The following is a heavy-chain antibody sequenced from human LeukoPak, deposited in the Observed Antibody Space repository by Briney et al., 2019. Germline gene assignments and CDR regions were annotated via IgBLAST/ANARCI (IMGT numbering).Heavy chain of an antibody. V-gene: IGHV4-34*01. Sequence: SETLSLTCAVYGGSFSGYYWSWVRQPPGKGLEWIGEINHSGSTNYNPSLKSRVTISVDTSKNQFSLKLSSVTAADTAVYYCARSSEGRYYYDSSGFSYYYYYMDVWGKGTTVTISS. CDR3: ARSSEGRYYYDSSGFSYYYYYMDV. CDR1: GGSFSGYY. D-gene: IGHD3-22*01. CDR2: INHSGST. J-gene: IGHJ6*03.